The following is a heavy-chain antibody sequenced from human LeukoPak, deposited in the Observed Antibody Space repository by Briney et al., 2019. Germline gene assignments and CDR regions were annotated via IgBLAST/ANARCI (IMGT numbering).Heavy chain of an antibody. J-gene: IGHJ6*02. CDR2: IWYDGSNK. Sequence: GGSLSLSCAASGFTFSSYGMHWVRQAPGKGLEWVAAIWYDGSNKYYADSVKGRFTISRDNSKNTLYLQMNSLRAEDTAVYYCARAASIAAAGTVNYYYGMDVWGQGTTVTVSS. V-gene: IGHV3-33*01. CDR1: GFTFSSYG. CDR3: ARAASIAAAGTVNYYYGMDV. D-gene: IGHD6-13*01.